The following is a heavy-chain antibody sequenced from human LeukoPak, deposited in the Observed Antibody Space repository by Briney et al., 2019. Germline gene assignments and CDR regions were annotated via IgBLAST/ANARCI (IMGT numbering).Heavy chain of an antibody. J-gene: IGHJ4*02. D-gene: IGHD3-16*01. Sequence: GGSLRLSCAPPGFPFDDYAMHGVRQAPGKGLEWVSGISWNSGSIGYADSVKGRFTISRDNAKNSLYLQMNSLRAEDTALYYCAKDMGAAATNYFDYWGQGTLVTVSS. V-gene: IGHV3-9*01. CDR3: AKDMGAAATNYFDY. CDR2: ISWNSGSI. CDR1: GFPFDDYA.